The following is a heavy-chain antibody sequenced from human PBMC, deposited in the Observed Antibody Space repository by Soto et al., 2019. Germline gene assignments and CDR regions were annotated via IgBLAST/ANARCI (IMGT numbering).Heavy chain of an antibody. CDR3: ASKGYSSSWRFDEGYYFDY. D-gene: IGHD6-13*01. V-gene: IGHV3-23*01. CDR2: ISGSGGST. Sequence: LRLSCAASGFTFSSYAMSWVRQAPGKGLEWVSAISGSGGSTYYADSVKGRFTISRDNSKNTLYLQMNSLRAEDTAVYYCASKGYSSSWRFDEGYYFDYWGQGTLVTVSS. J-gene: IGHJ4*02. CDR1: GFTFSSYA.